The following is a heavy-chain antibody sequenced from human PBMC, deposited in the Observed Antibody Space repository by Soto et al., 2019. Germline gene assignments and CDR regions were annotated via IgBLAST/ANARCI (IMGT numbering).Heavy chain of an antibody. Sequence: QVQLQESGPGLVKPSQTLSLTCSVSGVSINSGGYYWSWIRHHPGKGLEGIGYIYYTGHTFYNPSLKSRVAMSLDTSKNQFSLQPSSVTAADTAVYYCARASQLEREALDIWGQGTMVTVSS. D-gene: IGHD1-1*01. CDR2: IYYTGHT. J-gene: IGHJ3*02. CDR3: ARASQLEREALDI. CDR1: GVSINSGGYY. V-gene: IGHV4-31*03.